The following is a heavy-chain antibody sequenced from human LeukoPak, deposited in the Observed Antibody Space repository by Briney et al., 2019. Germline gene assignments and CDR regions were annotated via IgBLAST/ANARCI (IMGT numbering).Heavy chain of an antibody. CDR2: IYHRGST. D-gene: IGHD2-15*01. J-gene: IGHJ6*02. Sequence: SETLSLTCAVSGGSISSSNWWSWVRQPPGKGLEWIGEIYHRGSTNYNPSLKSRVTISVDKSKNQFSLKLSSVTAADTAVYYCARDRHCSGGSCYSWYYYGMDVWGQGTTVTVSS. CDR1: GGSISSSNW. V-gene: IGHV4-4*02. CDR3: ARDRHCSGGSCYSWYYYGMDV.